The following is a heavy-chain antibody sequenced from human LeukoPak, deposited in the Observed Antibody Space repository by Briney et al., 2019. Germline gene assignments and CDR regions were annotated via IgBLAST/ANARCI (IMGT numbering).Heavy chain of an antibody. D-gene: IGHD4-17*01. Sequence: GGSLRLSCTASGFTFTSHSMNWVRQAPGKGLEWVAFISYDGSNKYYADSVKGRFTISRDNSKNTLYLQLNSLRAEDTAVFYCARDFTVNWGQGTLVSVSS. V-gene: IGHV3-30*03. CDR3: ARDFTVN. CDR2: ISYDGSNK. CDR1: GFTFTSHS. J-gene: IGHJ4*02.